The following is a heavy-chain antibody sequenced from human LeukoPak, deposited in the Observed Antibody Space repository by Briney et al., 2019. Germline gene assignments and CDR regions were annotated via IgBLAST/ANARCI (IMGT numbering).Heavy chain of an antibody. J-gene: IGHJ3*02. CDR3: AKGEYDSSLWNAFNI. V-gene: IGHV3-23*01. Sequence: GGSLRLSCAASGFTFSSYAMSWVRQAPGKGLEWVSAISGSGGSTYYADSVKGRFTISRGNSKNTLYLQMNSLRAEDTAVYYCAKGEYDSSLWNAFNIWGQGTMVTVSS. CDR1: GFTFSSYA. D-gene: IGHD3-22*01. CDR2: ISGSGGST.